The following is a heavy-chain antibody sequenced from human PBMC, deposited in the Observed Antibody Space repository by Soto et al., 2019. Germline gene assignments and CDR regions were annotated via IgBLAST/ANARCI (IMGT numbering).Heavy chain of an antibody. CDR3: ASTKTRLNDAFDI. V-gene: IGHV1-69*13. D-gene: IGHD1-1*01. Sequence: SVKVSCKASGGTFISYAISWVRQAPGQGLEWMGGIIPIFGTANYAQKFQGRVTITADESTSTAYMELSSLRSEDTAVYYCASTKTRLNDAFDIWGQGTMVTVSS. J-gene: IGHJ3*02. CDR2: IIPIFGTA. CDR1: GGTFISYA.